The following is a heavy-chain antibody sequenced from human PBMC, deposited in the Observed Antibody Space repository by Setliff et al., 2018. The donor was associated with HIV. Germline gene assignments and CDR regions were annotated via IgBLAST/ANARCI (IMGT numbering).Heavy chain of an antibody. CDR3: ARDLRGTQSSDY. J-gene: IGHJ4*02. D-gene: IGHD1-1*01. Sequence: SETLSLTCTVSGGSISGFYWNWIRQSAGKGLQWIGRFYTSGSTNYNPSLKSRVTISVDTSKNQFSLKLRSVTAADTAVYYCARDLRGTQSSDYWGQGTLVTVSS. CDR1: GGSISGFY. V-gene: IGHV4-4*07. CDR2: FYTSGST.